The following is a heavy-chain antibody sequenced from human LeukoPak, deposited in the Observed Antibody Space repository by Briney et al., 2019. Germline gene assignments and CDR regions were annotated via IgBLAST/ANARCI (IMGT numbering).Heavy chain of an antibody. CDR1: GFTFSTYW. J-gene: IGHJ3*01. CDR3: ASGGDAFDV. Sequence: GGSLRLSCAASGFTFSTYWMHWVRQAPGEGLVWVSRINTDGSTTTNADSVKGRFTISRDNAKHTLYLQMNSLRAEDTAVYYCASGGDAFDVWGRGTMVTVSS. CDR2: INTDGSTT. V-gene: IGHV3-74*01.